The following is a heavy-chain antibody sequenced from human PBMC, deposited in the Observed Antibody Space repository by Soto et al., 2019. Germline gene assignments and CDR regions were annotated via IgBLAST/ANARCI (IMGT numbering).Heavy chain of an antibody. V-gene: IGHV3-30*18. CDR2: ISYDGSNK. CDR1: GFTFSSYG. D-gene: IGHD2-2*01. J-gene: IGHJ4*02. CDR3: ANSNPIVPAVPTDS. Sequence: GGSLRLSCAASGFTFSSYGMHWVRQAPGKGLEWVAVISYDGSNKYYADSVKGRFTISRDNSKNTLYLQMNSLRAEDTAVYYCANSNPIVPAVPTDSWGQGTLVTVSS.